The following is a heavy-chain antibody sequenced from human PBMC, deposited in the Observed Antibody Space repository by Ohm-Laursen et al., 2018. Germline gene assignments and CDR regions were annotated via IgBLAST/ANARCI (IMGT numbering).Heavy chain of an antibody. CDR2: IKQDGSEK. CDR1: GFTFSSYW. J-gene: IGHJ6*02. Sequence: SLRLSCSASGFTFSSYWMSWVRQAPGKGLEWVANIKQDGSEKYYVDSVKGRFTISRDNSKNTLYLQMNSLRAEDTAVYYCAKDWFTVVTPDYYYYYGMDVWGQGTTVTVSS. V-gene: IGHV3-7*03. D-gene: IGHD4-23*01. CDR3: AKDWFTVVTPDYYYYYGMDV.